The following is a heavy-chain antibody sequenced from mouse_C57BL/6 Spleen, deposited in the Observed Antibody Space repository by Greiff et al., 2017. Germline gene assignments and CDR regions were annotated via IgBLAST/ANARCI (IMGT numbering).Heavy chain of an antibody. CDR2: IHPNSGST. J-gene: IGHJ1*03. V-gene: IGHV1-64*01. D-gene: IGHD1-1*01. CDR1: GYTFTSYW. CDR3: ARRDYGSSYEYFDV. Sequence: QVQLQQPGAELVKPGASVKLSCKASGYTFTSYWMHWVKQRPGQGLEWIGMIHPNSGSTNYNEKFKSKATLTVDKSSSTAYMQLSSLTSEDSAVYYGARRDYGSSYEYFDVWGTGTTVTVSS.